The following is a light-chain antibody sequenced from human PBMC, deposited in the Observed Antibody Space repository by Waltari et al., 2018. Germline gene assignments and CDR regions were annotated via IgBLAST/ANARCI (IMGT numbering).Light chain of an antibody. CDR3: CTCTSSSSYV. J-gene: IGLJ2*01. Sequence: QSALTQPASVSGSPGQSITISCSGITKDVDGHKCVSWYQHHPGKAPKLIIYDVTNRPSGVTNRCSGSKSGNTASLSISGLRAEDEAVYHCCTCTSSSSYVFGGGTKVTVL. V-gene: IGLV2-14*03. CDR1: TKDVDGHKC. CDR2: DVT.